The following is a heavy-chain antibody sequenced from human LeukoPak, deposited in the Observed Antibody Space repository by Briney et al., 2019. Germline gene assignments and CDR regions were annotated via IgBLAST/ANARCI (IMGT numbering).Heavy chain of an antibody. CDR2: IIPIFGTA. CDR3: AASGEEESSGYSDY. J-gene: IGHJ4*02. V-gene: IGHV1-69*13. Sequence: GASVKVSCKTSGYIFISYGISWVRQAPGQGLEWMGGIIPIFGTANYAQKFQGRVTITADESTSTAYMELSSLRSEDTAVYYCAASGEEESSGYSDYWGQGTLVTVSS. CDR1: GYIFISYG. D-gene: IGHD3-22*01.